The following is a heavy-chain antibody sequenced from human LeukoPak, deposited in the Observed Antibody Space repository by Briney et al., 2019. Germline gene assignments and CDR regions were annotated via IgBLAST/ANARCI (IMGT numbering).Heavy chain of an antibody. CDR3: ARVLDYGGNLETLPLDC. CDR1: GFTFSSYW. Sequence: GGSPRLSCAASGFTFSSYWMHWVRQAPGKGLVWVSRINSDGSSTSYADSVKGRFTISRDNAKNTLYLQMNSLRAEDTAVYYCARVLDYGGNLETLPLDCWGQGTLVSVSS. V-gene: IGHV3-74*01. CDR2: INSDGSST. D-gene: IGHD4-23*01. J-gene: IGHJ4*01.